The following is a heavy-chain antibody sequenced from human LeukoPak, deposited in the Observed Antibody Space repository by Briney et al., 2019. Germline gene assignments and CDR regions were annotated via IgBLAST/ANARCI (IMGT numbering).Heavy chain of an antibody. V-gene: IGHV3-9*01. CDR1: GFTFSSYA. CDR2: ISWNSGSI. CDR3: AKDLHFGVDNYYYYGMDV. J-gene: IGHJ6*02. Sequence: PGGSLRLSCAACGFTFSSYAMHWVRQAQGKGLEWVSGISWNSGSIGYADSVKGRFTISRDNAKNSLYLQMNSLRAEDTALYYCAKDLHFGVDNYYYYGMDVWGQGTAVTVSS. D-gene: IGHD3-3*01.